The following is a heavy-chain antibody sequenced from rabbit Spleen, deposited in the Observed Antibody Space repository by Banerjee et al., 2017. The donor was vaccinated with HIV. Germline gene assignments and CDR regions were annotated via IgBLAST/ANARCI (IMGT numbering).Heavy chain of an antibody. J-gene: IGHJ4*01. CDR3: ARGSAAMTMVITGYYLNL. D-gene: IGHD2-1*01. CDR1: GFSFSSSYY. Sequence: QSLEESGGDPVKPGASLTLTCTASGFSFSSSYYICWVRQAPGKGLEWIGCIYTDGSGSTAYASWAKGRFTISKTSSTTVTLQMTSLTVADTATYFCARGSAAMTMVITGYYLNLWGPGTLVTVS. CDR2: IYTDGSGST. V-gene: IGHV1S40*01.